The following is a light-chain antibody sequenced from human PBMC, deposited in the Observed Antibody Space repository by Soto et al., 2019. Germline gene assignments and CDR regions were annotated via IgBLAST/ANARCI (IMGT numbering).Light chain of an antibody. CDR3: MQRIEFPLT. V-gene: IGKV2-40*01. CDR2: MLS. Sequence: DLVMTQTPLSLPVTPGEPASISCRSSQSLLDSDDGNTYVDWYLQKPGQSPQILVYMLSHRASGVPDRLSGSGSGTDFTLKISSVEAEDVGVYYCMQRIEFPLTFGGGTKVEIK. J-gene: IGKJ4*01. CDR1: QSLLDSDDGNTY.